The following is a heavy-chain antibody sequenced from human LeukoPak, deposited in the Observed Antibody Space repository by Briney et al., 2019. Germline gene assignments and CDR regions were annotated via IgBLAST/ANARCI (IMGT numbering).Heavy chain of an antibody. V-gene: IGHV4-59*01. CDR2: MYYTGNT. J-gene: IGHJ5*02. D-gene: IGHD4-11*01. Sequence: SETLSLTCRVSGGSISSEYWSWIRQPPGKGLEWIGYMYYTGNTNYNPSLKSRVTISVDTSKKQFSLKVSSVTAADTAVYYCGRRHTYSNYDWFDPWGQGTLVIVSS. CDR3: GRRHTYSNYDWFDP. CDR1: GGSISSEY.